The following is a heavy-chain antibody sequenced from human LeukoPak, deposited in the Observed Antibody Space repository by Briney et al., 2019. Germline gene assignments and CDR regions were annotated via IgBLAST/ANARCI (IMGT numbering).Heavy chain of an antibody. J-gene: IGHJ4*02. D-gene: IGHD1-1*01. Sequence: SETLSLTCTVSGGSISSFFWSWIRQPPGKGLEWIGSMHYSGDTKYNPSLRSGVSLSIGTTKQQFSLRLSSVTAADTAVYYCARDLELERNRWNYFESWGQGTLVSVSS. V-gene: IGHV4-59*01. CDR1: GGSISSFF. CDR3: ARDLELERNRWNYFES. CDR2: MHYSGDT.